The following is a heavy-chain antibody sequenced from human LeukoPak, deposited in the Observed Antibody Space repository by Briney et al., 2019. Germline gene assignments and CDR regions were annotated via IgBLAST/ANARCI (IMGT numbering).Heavy chain of an antibody. D-gene: IGHD3-10*01. J-gene: IGHJ4*02. V-gene: IGHV3-15*01. CDR2: IKSKTDGETT. Sequence: GGSLRLSCVDSGFTFTNAWMSWVRQAPGKGLEWIGRIKSKTDGETTNYAEPVRDRFTISRDDSKSAVYLQMNSLKIEDTAVYYCTTDLGTYYHGSQRLIPIDYWGQGTLVTVSS. CDR1: GFTFTNAW. CDR3: TTDLGTYYHGSQRLIPIDY.